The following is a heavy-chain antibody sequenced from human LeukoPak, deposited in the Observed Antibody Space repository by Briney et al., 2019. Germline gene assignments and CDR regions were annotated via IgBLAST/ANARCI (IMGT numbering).Heavy chain of an antibody. CDR3: ARGRGDYLDY. CDR1: GYSLTEIS. Sequence: ASVKVSCKVSGYSLTEISMHWVRQVPGKGLEWMGGFDPEDGETLYARKFQGRVTMTEDTSTDTAYMELSSLRSEDTAVYYCARGRGDYLDYWGQGTLVTVSS. J-gene: IGHJ4*02. D-gene: IGHD3-16*01. V-gene: IGHV1-24*01. CDR2: FDPEDGET.